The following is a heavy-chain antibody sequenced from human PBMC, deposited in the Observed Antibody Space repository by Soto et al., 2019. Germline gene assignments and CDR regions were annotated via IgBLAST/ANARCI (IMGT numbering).Heavy chain of an antibody. CDR3: ARGIIGGSSSSWYTNYYYMDV. CDR2: INHSGST. D-gene: IGHD6-13*01. J-gene: IGHJ6*03. V-gene: IGHV4-34*01. CDR1: GGSFSGYY. Sequence: SETLSLTCAVYGGSFSGYYWSWIRQPPGKGLEWIGEINHSGSTNYNPSLKSRVTISVDTSKNQFSLKLSSVTAADTAVYYCARGIIGGSSSSWYTNYYYMDVWGKGTTVTVSS.